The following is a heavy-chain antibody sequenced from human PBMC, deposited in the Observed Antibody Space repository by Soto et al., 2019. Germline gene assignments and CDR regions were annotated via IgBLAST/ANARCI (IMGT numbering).Heavy chain of an antibody. CDR3: AREPLAHSYFDF. CDR1: GGSISGYY. V-gene: IGHV4-4*07. Sequence: QVQLQESGPGLVKPSENLSLTCTVSGGSISGYYWSWIRQPAGKGLEWIGRMYNSERTNYNPSLKSLVTMSMDTSKNQFSLKLTSVTAADTAVYFCAREPLAHSYFDFWGRGALVTVSS. J-gene: IGHJ4*02. CDR2: MYNSERT.